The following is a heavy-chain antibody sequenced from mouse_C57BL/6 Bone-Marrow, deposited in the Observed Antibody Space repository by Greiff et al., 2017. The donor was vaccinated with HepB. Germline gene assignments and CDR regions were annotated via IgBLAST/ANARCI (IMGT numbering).Heavy chain of an antibody. J-gene: IGHJ4*01. CDR1: GFTFSDYG. CDR3: GSGGLTYAVDD. Sequence: EVQLVESGGGLVQPGGSLKLSCAASGFTFSDYGMAWVRQAPKKGPEWVAFISNLAYSIYYADTVTGRFTISRENAKNTLYLELSRLRSEDTALYYCGSGGLTYAVDDGGWGTGVTVTA. V-gene: IGHV5-15*01. CDR2: ISNLAYSI.